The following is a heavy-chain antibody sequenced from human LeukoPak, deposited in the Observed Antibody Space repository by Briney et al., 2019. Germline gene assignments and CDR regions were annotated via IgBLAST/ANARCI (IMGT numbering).Heavy chain of an antibody. CDR3: ASDVGGAYFDG. CDR2: INIKSGGS. D-gene: IGHD4-23*01. Sequence: ASVSLSSTASGYAFTVYNMHWVCHAPGQGLGWMCGINIKSGGSNYAQTFHGRVSITRATAISTAYMELRSLRPDAPAVVFCASDVGGAYFDGWGQLTLVTVS. CDR1: GYAFTVYN. V-gene: IGHV1-2*02. J-gene: IGHJ4*02.